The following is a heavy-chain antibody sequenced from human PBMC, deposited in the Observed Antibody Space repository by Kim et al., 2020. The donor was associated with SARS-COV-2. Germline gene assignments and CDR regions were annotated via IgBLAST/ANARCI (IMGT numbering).Heavy chain of an antibody. D-gene: IGHD2-2*01. Sequence: SVKVSCKASGGTFSSYAISWVRQAPGQGLEWMGGIIPIFGTANYAQKFQGRVTITADESTSTAYMELSSLRSEDTAVYYCARGSVPAATFYYYYYGMDVWGQGTTVTVSS. CDR3: ARGSVPAATFYYYYYGMDV. V-gene: IGHV1-69*13. J-gene: IGHJ6*02. CDR2: IIPIFGTA. CDR1: GGTFSSYA.